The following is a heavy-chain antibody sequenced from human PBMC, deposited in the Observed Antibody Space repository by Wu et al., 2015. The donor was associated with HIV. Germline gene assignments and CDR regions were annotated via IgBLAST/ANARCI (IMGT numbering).Heavy chain of an antibody. V-gene: IGHV1-2*02. Sequence: QVQLVQSGAEVKKPGASVKVSCKASGYTFTSYGISWVRQAPGQGLEWMGWINPNSGGTNYAQKFQGRVTMTRDTSISTAYMELSRLRSDDTAVYYCARVWGANNWFDPWGQGTLVTVSS. CDR3: ARVWGANNWFDP. J-gene: IGHJ5*02. D-gene: IGHD7-27*01. CDR1: GYTFTSYG. CDR2: INPNSGGT.